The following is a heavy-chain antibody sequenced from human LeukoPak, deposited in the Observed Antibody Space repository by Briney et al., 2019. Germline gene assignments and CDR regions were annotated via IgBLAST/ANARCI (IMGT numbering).Heavy chain of an antibody. CDR3: AKGGDYDYVWGSYRFKWYFDY. V-gene: IGHV3-9*01. CDR1: GFTFDDYA. Sequence: PGRSLRLSCAASGFTFDDYAMHWVRQAPGKGLEWVSGISWNSGSIGYADSVKGRFTISRDNAKNSLYLQMNSLRAEDTALYYCAKGGDYDYVWGSYRFKWYFDYWGQGTLVTVSS. J-gene: IGHJ4*02. CDR2: ISWNSGSI. D-gene: IGHD3-16*02.